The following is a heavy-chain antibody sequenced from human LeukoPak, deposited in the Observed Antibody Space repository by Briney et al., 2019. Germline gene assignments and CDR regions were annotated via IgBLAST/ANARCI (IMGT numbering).Heavy chain of an antibody. Sequence: SETLSLTCTVSGGSISSGGYYWSWIRQHPGKGLEWIGYIYYSGSTYYNPSLKSRVTISADTSKNQFSLKLSSVTAADTAVYYCARYYGDYPITKYYFDYWGQGTLVTVSS. V-gene: IGHV4-31*03. CDR1: GGSISSGGYY. CDR2: IYYSGST. CDR3: ARYYGDYPITKYYFDY. D-gene: IGHD4-17*01. J-gene: IGHJ4*02.